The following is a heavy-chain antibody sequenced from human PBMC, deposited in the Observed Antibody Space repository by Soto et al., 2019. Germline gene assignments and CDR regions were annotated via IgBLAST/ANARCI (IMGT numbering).Heavy chain of an antibody. CDR2: ISDDGSNK. Sequence: SLRLSCAASGFTFSSYAMHWVRQAPGKGLEWVAVISDDGSNKYYADSVKGRFTISRDNSKNTLYLQMNSLRAEDTAVYYCARRGGQFDYWGQGTLVTVSS. CDR3: ARRGGQFDY. J-gene: IGHJ4*02. CDR1: GFTFSSYA. D-gene: IGHD3-16*01. V-gene: IGHV3-30-3*01.